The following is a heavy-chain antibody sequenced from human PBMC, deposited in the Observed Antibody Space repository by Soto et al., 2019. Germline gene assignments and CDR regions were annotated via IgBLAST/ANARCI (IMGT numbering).Heavy chain of an antibody. V-gene: IGHV4-39*01. CDR2: IYYSGST. CDR3: ARRDSDDAFDI. Sequence: QLQLQESVPGLVKPSETLSLTCIVSGGSISSRNYYWGWIRQPPGKGLEWIGSIYYSGSTYYNPSLRSRVTISVDTSKTQFSLKLSSVTAADTAVYYCARRDSDDAFDIWGQGTMVTVSS. J-gene: IGHJ3*02. CDR1: GGSISSRNYY.